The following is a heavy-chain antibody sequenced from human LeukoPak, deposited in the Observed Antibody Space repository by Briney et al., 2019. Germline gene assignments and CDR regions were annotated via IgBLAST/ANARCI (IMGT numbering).Heavy chain of an antibody. J-gene: IGHJ6*02. Sequence: SVKVSCKASGGTFSSYTISWVRQAPGQGLEWMGRNIPILGIANYAQKFQGRVTITADKSTSTAYMELSSLRSEDTAVYYCARTYSSGSANYYYYYGMDVWGQGTTVTVSS. D-gene: IGHD6-19*01. V-gene: IGHV1-69*02. CDR3: ARTYSSGSANYYYYYGMDV. CDR2: NIPILGIA. CDR1: GGTFSSYT.